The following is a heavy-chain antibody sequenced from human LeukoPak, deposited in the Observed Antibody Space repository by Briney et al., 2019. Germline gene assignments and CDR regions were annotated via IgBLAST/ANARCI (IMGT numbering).Heavy chain of an antibody. CDR2: ISSSSSYI. D-gene: IGHD3-10*01. Sequence: GGSLRLSCAASGFTFSSYSMNWVRQAPGKGLEWVSSISSSSSYIYYADSVKGRFTISRDNAKNSLYLQMNSLRAEDTAVYYCARGEDYGSGTMGLFDPWGQGTLVTVSS. CDR1: GFTFSSYS. V-gene: IGHV3-21*01. CDR3: ARGEDYGSGTMGLFDP. J-gene: IGHJ5*02.